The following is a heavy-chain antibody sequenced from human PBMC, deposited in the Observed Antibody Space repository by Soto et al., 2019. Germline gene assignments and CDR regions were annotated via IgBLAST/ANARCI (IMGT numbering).Heavy chain of an antibody. CDR2: INHSGST. Sequence: QVHLEQWGAGLLKPSETLSITCAVYGGSLSGYCWSWVRQPPGKGLEWFGEINHSGSTNYNRSIKSRDIISPHKSKHQFSLRLSSVTAADSGIYYCASYHYFDFWIGSNHHMDDWGRGTTVTVSS. CDR1: GGSLSGYC. J-gene: IGHJ6*03. D-gene: IGHD3-3*01. V-gene: IGHV4-34*01. CDR3: ASYHYFDFWIGSNHHMDD.